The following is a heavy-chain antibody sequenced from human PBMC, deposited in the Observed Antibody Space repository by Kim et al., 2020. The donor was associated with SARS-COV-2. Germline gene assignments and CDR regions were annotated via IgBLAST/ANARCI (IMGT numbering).Heavy chain of an antibody. CDR3: ARDRGPLITMVRGVFDY. Sequence: GGSLRLSCAASGFTFSSYWMSWVRQAPGKGLEWVANIKQDGSEKYYVDSVKGRFTISRDNAKNSLYLQMNSLRAEDTAVYYCARDRGPLITMVRGVFDYWGQGTLVTVSS. J-gene: IGHJ4*02. D-gene: IGHD3-10*01. CDR1: GFTFSSYW. V-gene: IGHV3-7*03. CDR2: IKQDGSEK.